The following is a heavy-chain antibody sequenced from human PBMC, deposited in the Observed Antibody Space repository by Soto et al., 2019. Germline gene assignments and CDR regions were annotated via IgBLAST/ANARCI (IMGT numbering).Heavy chain of an antibody. CDR2: IYHSGST. J-gene: IGHJ4*02. CDR1: GYSISIGYY. V-gene: IGHV4-38-2*01. CDR3: ARGKLQTRQAVDGRIHFDY. Sequence: PSETLSLTCAVSGYSISIGYYWGWIRQPPGKGLEWIGSIYHSGSTYYNPSLKSRVTISVDTSKNQFSLKLSSVTAADTAVYYCARGKLQTRQAVDGRIHFDYWGQGTLVTVSS. D-gene: IGHD6-19*01.